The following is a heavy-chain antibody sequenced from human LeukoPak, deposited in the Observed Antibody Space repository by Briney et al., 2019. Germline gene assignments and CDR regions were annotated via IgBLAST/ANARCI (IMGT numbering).Heavy chain of an antibody. J-gene: IGHJ4*02. D-gene: IGHD3-3*01. CDR1: GLTFSSYC. Sequence: GGSLRLSCAASGLTFSSYCMTWVRQAPGKGLEWVANIKEDGSEIYYLDSVKGRFTISRDNTKNSLYLQMNSLRAEDTAVYCCAIGVYHYDYWGQGTLVTVSS. CDR3: AIGVYHYDY. CDR2: IKEDGSEI. V-gene: IGHV3-7*01.